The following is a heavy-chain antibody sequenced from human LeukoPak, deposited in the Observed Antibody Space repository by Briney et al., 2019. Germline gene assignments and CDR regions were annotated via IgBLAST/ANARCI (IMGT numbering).Heavy chain of an antibody. CDR2: ISDNGGRT. Sequence: GGSLRLSCAASGFTFSGYAMSWVRQAPGKGLEWVSTISDNGGRTYYADSVKGRFTISRDNSKNTLYLQMNSLRAEDTAVYYCAKETHDYVWGSYPADPWGQGTLVTVSS. V-gene: IGHV3-23*01. D-gene: IGHD3-16*02. CDR1: GFTFSGYA. J-gene: IGHJ5*02. CDR3: AKETHDYVWGSYPADP.